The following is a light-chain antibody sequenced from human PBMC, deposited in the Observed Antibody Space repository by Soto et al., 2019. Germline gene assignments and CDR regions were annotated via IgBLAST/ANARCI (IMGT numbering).Light chain of an antibody. CDR2: GAS. Sequence: GDRVTITCRASQDITNYLAWYLQKPGKAPKLLIYGASTLQSGVPSRFSGSGSGTEFTLTVSSLQPEDFAPYFCQQLNAYPHSFGGGTKVEIK. J-gene: IGKJ4*01. V-gene: IGKV1-9*01. CDR3: QQLNAYPHS. CDR1: QDITNY.